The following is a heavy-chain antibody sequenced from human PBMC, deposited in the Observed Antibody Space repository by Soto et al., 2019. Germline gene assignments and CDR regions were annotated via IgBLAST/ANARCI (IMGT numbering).Heavy chain of an antibody. Sequence: HVQLQESGPGLVKPSETLSLTCTVSGDSISSSYWSWIRQPPGKGLEWIGYIHYTGNANYNPSLKSRVTISVDASKNQFSPKLSSVTAADTAVYYCAKTGGSYLGPRWFDPWGQGTLVTVSS. V-gene: IGHV4-59*01. D-gene: IGHD1-26*01. CDR3: AKTGGSYLGPRWFDP. CDR2: IHYTGNA. J-gene: IGHJ5*02. CDR1: GDSISSSY.